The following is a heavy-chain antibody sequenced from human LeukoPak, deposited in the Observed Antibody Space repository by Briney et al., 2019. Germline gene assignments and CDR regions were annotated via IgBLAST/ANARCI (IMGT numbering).Heavy chain of an antibody. D-gene: IGHD1-26*01. CDR1: GHSLSRDYY. Sequence: SETLSLTCTVSGHSLSRDYYWGWIRQPPGKGLEWIGNIYHSGSTSYNPSLKGRVTISIDTSKSQFSLKLNSVTAADTAVYYCARVTGSDYFDYWGQGTLVTVSS. CDR3: ARVTGSDYFDY. V-gene: IGHV4-38-2*02. CDR2: IYHSGST. J-gene: IGHJ4*02.